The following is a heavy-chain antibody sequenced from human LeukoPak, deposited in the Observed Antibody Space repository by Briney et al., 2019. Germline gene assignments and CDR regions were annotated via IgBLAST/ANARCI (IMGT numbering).Heavy chain of an antibody. D-gene: IGHD3-9*01. CDR2: IKQDGSEK. CDR3: ARDRSDILTGWNWFDP. V-gene: IGHV3-7*01. CDR1: GFTFSSYW. Sequence: GGSLRLSCAASGFTFSSYWMSWVRQAPGKGLEWVANIKQDGSEKYYVDSVKGRFTISRDNAKNSLYLQMNSLRAEDTAVYYCARDRSDILTGWNWFDPWGQGTLVTVSS. J-gene: IGHJ5*02.